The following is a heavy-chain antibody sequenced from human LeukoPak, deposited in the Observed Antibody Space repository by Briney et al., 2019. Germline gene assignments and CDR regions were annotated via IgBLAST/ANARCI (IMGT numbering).Heavy chain of an antibody. CDR2: ISYDGSNK. CDR1: GFAFSSYW. D-gene: IGHD1-26*01. CDR3: ARAYSERYGLGYYYMDV. Sequence: GGSLRLSCAASGFAFSSYWMSWVRQAPGKGLEWVAVISYDGSNKYYADSVKGRFTISRDNAKKSVYLQMNSLRAEDTAVYYCARAYSERYGLGYYYMDVWGKGTTVTISS. V-gene: IGHV3-30*03. J-gene: IGHJ6*03.